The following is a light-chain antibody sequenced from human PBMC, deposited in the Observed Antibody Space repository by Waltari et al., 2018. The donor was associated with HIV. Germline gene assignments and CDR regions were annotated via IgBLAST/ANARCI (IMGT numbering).Light chain of an antibody. CDR1: QSIGSS. V-gene: IGKV6-21*01. CDR3: HHSSSLPWT. Sequence: EIVLTQSPDFQSVSPKEKVTITCRASQSIGSSLHWYQQKSGQSPKLLIKNASQSFSGVPSRFSGSGSGTDFTLTINSLEPEDAATYYCHHSSSLPWTFGHGTKLEIK. CDR2: NAS. J-gene: IGKJ1*01.